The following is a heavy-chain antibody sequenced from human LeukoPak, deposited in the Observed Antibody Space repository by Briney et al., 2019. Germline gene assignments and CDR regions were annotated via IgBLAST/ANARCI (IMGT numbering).Heavy chain of an antibody. Sequence: SGTLSLTCAVSGGSISSSNWWSWVRQPPGKGLEWIGEINHSGSTNYNPSLKSRVTISVDTSKNQFSLKLSSVTAADTAVYYCARGRVLRYFDWLLKATYFDYWGQGTLVTVSS. CDR2: INHSGST. J-gene: IGHJ4*02. CDR1: GGSISSSNW. V-gene: IGHV4-4*02. D-gene: IGHD3-9*01. CDR3: ARGRVLRYFDWLLKATYFDY.